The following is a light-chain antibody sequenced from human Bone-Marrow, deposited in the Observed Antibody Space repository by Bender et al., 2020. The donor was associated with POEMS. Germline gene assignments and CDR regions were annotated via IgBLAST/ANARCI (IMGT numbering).Light chain of an antibody. Sequence: QSVLTQSPSASGTPGQRVTISCSGSPSNIGSKYVSWYQQIPGAAPKLLIFSNTQRPSGVPDRFSGFKSGTSASLTISGLQSDDEAEYYCASWDETLKGWVFGGGTNLTVL. CDR1: PSNIGSKY. V-gene: IGLV1-44*01. CDR2: SNT. J-gene: IGLJ3*02. CDR3: ASWDETLKGWV.